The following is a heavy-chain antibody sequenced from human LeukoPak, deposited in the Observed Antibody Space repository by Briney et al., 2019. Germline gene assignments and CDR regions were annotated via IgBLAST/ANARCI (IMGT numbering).Heavy chain of an antibody. CDR3: ARREDGNYFDY. CDR2: ISAYNGNT. J-gene: IGHJ4*02. D-gene: IGHD1-26*01. Sequence: GASVKVSCKASGYTFTSYYMHWVRQAPGQGLEWMGWISAYNGNTNYAQKPQGRVTMTTDTSTSTAYMELRSLRSDDTAVYYCARREDGNYFDYWGQGTLVTVSS. V-gene: IGHV1-18*04. CDR1: GYTFTSYY.